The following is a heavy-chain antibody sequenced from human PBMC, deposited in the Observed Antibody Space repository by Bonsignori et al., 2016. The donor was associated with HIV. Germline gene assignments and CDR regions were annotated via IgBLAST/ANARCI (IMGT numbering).Heavy chain of an antibody. CDR2: ISSSGSSI. V-gene: IGHV3-48*03. D-gene: IGHD3-22*01. Sequence: WIRQPPGKGLEWVSYISSSGSSIYYADSVKGRFTISRDNAKNSLYLQMSSLRAEDTAVYYCATYYHDSSGYYYHYFHHWGQGTLVTVSS. CDR3: ATYYHDSSGYYYHYFHH. J-gene: IGHJ1*01.